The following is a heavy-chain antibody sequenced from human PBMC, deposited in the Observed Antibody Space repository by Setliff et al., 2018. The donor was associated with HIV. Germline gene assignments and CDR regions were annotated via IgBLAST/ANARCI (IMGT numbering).Heavy chain of an antibody. J-gene: IGHJ6*02. Sequence: KPSETLSLTCTVSGASISSYYWGWIRQPPGKGLEWIGYMYTSGSTNYNPSLKSRATLSVDTSKNQFSLQLSSVTAADTAVYYCARPTYDYVWGSYRPGPMDVWGQGTTVTVSS. CDR1: GASISSYY. V-gene: IGHV4-4*09. CDR2: MYTSGST. D-gene: IGHD3-16*02. CDR3: ARPTYDYVWGSYRPGPMDV.